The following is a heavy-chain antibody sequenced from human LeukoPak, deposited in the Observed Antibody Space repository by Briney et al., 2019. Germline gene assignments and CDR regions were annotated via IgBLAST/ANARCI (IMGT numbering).Heavy chain of an antibody. CDR1: GYTFTDYV. D-gene: IGHD5-12*01. Sequence: ASLKVSCKAAGYTFTDYVMHCVRQAPGQGLEWMGWINPNNGDKKYAQKFQGRVTMTSTTSISTVYMALSSLRSDVTAVYLCVRDQVAPNSPFSGHDPPYWGQGTLVAVSS. V-gene: IGHV1-2*02. J-gene: IGHJ4*02. CDR3: VRDQVAPNSPFSGHDPPY. CDR2: INPNNGDK.